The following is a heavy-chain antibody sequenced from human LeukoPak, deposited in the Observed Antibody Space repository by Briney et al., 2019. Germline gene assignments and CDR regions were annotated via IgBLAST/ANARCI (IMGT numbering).Heavy chain of an antibody. D-gene: IGHD3-22*01. CDR2: ISSSGNTI. CDR1: GFTFSSYA. V-gene: IGHV3-48*03. CDR3: ARDKTDYYDSSGYYYPDAFDI. J-gene: IGHJ3*02. Sequence: GGSLRLSCAASGFTFSSYAMSWVRQAPGKGLEWVSYISSSGNTIYYADSVKGRFTISRDNAKNSLYLQMNSLRAEDTAVYYCARDKTDYYDSSGYYYPDAFDIWGQGTMVTVSS.